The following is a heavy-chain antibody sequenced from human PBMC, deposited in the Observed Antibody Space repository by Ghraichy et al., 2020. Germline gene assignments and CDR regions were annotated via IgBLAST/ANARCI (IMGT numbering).Heavy chain of an antibody. D-gene: IGHD1-26*01. Sequence: GGSLRLTCAASGFTFSSYAMCWVRQAPGKGLEWVSGITGSGGSTYYADSVKGRFTISRDNSENTLYLQMNSLSAEETAVYYCAKDSDSEWAHSYFSYGMDVWGQGTTVTVSS. CDR1: GFTFSSYA. J-gene: IGHJ6*02. CDR3: AKDSDSEWAHSYFSYGMDV. V-gene: IGHV3-23*01. CDR2: ITGSGGST.